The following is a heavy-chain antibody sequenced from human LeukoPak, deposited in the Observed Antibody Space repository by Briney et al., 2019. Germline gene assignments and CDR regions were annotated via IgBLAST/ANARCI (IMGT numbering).Heavy chain of an antibody. J-gene: IGHJ4*02. Sequence: GGSLRLSCAASGFTVSSNYMSWVRQAPGKGLEWVSVIYSGGSTYYADSVKGRFTIFRDNAKNTLNLQMNSLRAEDTAVYYCARHGSGYDLIDYWGQGTLVTVSS. CDR2: IYSGGST. CDR1: GFTVSSNY. CDR3: ARHGSGYDLIDY. V-gene: IGHV3-53*01. D-gene: IGHD5-12*01.